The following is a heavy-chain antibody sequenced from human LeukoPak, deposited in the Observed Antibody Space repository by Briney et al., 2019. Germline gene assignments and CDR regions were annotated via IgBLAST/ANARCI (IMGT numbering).Heavy chain of an antibody. J-gene: IGHJ4*02. V-gene: IGHV3-33*01. D-gene: IGHD2-15*01. CDR3: ARDQQRFCSGGTCYLGFEY. CDR2: IWYDGSNT. Sequence: GGSLRLSCAASGFTFHNYGMHWVRQAPGKGLEWVALIWYDGSNTYYADSVKGRFAISRENSNNTLYLQMNRLRAEDTAVYYCARDQQRFCSGGTCYLGFEYWGQGILVTVSS. CDR1: GFTFHNYG.